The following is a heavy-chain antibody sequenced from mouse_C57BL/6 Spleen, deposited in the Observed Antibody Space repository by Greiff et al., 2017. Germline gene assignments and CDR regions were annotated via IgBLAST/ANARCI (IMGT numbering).Heavy chain of an antibody. J-gene: IGHJ1*03. CDR2: IWSDGST. V-gene: IGHV2-6*03. D-gene: IGHD1-1*01. Sequence: VQLQQSGPGLVAPSQSLSITCTVSGFSLTSYGVHWVRQPPGKGLEWLVVIWSDGSTTYNSALKSRLSISKDNSKSQVFLKMNSLQTDDTAMYYCARAYGSSYGWYFDVWGTGTTVTVSS. CDR3: ARAYGSSYGWYFDV. CDR1: GFSLTSYG.